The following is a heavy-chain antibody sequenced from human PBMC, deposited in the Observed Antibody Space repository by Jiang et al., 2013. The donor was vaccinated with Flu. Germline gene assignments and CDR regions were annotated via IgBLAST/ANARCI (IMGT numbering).Heavy chain of an antibody. CDR1: GFTFSDHY. CDR3: GRLTCNEGSCYEHY. Sequence: GLVQPGGSLRLSCAASGFTFSDHYMDWVRQAPGKGLEWVARIRNKANSYTTEYAASVKGRFTISRDDSESSLYLQVNSLKTEDTAVYYCGRLTCNEGSCYEHYWGQGTLVTVSS. D-gene: IGHD2-15*01. CDR2: IRNKANSYTT. J-gene: IGHJ4*02. V-gene: IGHV3-72*01.